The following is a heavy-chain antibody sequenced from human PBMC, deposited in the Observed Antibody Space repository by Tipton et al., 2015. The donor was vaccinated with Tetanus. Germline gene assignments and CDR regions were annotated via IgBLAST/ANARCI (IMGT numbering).Heavy chain of an antibody. CDR1: GFTFTNYW. CDR3: TRLHDYGDLRCWFDH. Sequence: SLRLSCAASGFTFTNYWMTWVRQAPGKGLEWVANINQDGSEKYYVDSVKGRFTISRDNAMNSLYLQMNSLRAEDTAVYYCTRLHDYGDLRCWFDHWGQGTLVTVSS. V-gene: IGHV3-7*01. D-gene: IGHD4-17*01. CDR2: INQDGSEK. J-gene: IGHJ5*02.